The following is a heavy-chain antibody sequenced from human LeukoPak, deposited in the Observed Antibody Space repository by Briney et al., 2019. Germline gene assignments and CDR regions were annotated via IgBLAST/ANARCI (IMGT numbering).Heavy chain of an antibody. CDR1: GGSISRYY. J-gene: IGHJ6*03. CDR2: IYSSGST. CDR3: GRHVKGSGYYYYYYMGV. D-gene: IGHD6-25*01. Sequence: SETLALTCTVSGGSISRYYWSWIGQAPGKGLEWIGTIYSSGSTYYNPSLKSRVTISVDTSKIQFSLKLSSVTAADTAVYYCGRHVKGSGYYYYYYMGVWGKGTTVTISS. V-gene: IGHV4-59*05.